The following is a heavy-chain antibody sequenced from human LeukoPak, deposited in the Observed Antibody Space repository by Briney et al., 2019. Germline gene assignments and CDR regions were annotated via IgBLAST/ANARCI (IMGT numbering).Heavy chain of an antibody. Sequence: PGGSLRLSCAASGFTFSIYWMSWVRQAPGKGLEWVASIKQDGSEKYYVDSVKGRFTISRDNAKNSLYLQMNSLRAEDTAVYYCARHLSGSGNYFIDSYGMDVWGQGTTVTVSS. CDR2: IKQDGSEK. CDR3: ARHLSGSGNYFIDSYGMDV. D-gene: IGHD3-10*01. J-gene: IGHJ6*02. V-gene: IGHV3-7*01. CDR1: GFTFSIYW.